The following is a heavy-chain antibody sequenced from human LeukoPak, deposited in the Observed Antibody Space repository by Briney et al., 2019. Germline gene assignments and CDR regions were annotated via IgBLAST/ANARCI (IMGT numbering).Heavy chain of an antibody. CDR3: ARADCSSTSCYLGSAFDI. CDR2: IYTSGST. CDR1: GGSISSYY. D-gene: IGHD2-2*01. Sequence: PSETLSLTCTVSGGSISSYYWSWIRQPAGKGLEWIGRIYTSGSTNYNPSLKSRVTMSVDTSKNQFSLKLSSATAADTAVYYCARADCSSTSCYLGSAFDIWGQGTMVTVSS. J-gene: IGHJ3*02. V-gene: IGHV4-4*07.